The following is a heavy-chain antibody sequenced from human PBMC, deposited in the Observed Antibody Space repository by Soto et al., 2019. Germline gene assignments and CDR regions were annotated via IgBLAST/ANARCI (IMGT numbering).Heavy chain of an antibody. CDR3: ARAKLGPAGMPLMVAAYHYDGLDI. CDR2: INAGNGDT. J-gene: IGHJ6*02. Sequence: QVHLVQSGAEVKKPGASVKISCKASGDTFDNYVVHWVRQAPGQRLEWMGWINAGNGDTRLSQKIQGRVTLNRDTSATVANMELRSLRSEDTAIYYCARAKLGPAGMPLMVAAYHYDGLDIWGPGTTVIVSS. D-gene: IGHD2-8*02. V-gene: IGHV1-3*01. CDR1: GDTFDNYV.